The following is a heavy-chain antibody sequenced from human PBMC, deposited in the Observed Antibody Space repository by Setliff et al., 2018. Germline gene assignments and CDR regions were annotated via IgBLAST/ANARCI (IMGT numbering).Heavy chain of an antibody. Sequence: SETLSLTCTVYGGSFSNYYWSWIRQPPGKGLEWIGEINHSGSTNYNSSLTSRVTISVDTSKNQFSLKPSSVTAADTAVYYCVRESRSTWYRRDFWGQGTLVTVSS. CDR1: GGSFSNYY. V-gene: IGHV4-34*01. J-gene: IGHJ4*02. CDR3: VRESRSTWYRRDF. D-gene: IGHD6-13*01. CDR2: INHSGST.